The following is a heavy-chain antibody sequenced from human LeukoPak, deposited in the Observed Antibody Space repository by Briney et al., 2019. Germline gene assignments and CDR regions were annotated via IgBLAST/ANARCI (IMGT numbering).Heavy chain of an antibody. CDR2: IIPIFGTA. D-gene: IGHD2-15*01. CDR1: GGTFSSYA. J-gene: IGHJ4*02. CDR3: ARGVVVAAYVLDY. V-gene: IGHV1-69*13. Sequence: SVKVSFKASGGTFSSYAISWVRQAPGQGLEWMGGIIPIFGTANYAQKFQGRVTITADESTSTAYMELSSLRSEDTAVYYCARGVVVAAYVLDYWGQGTLVTVSS.